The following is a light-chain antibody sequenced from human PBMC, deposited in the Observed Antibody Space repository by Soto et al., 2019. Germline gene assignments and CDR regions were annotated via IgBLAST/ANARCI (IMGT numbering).Light chain of an antibody. CDR3: QRYNNY. CDR1: QTISSW. CDR2: DAS. J-gene: IGKJ2*01. V-gene: IGKV1-5*01. Sequence: DIQMTQSPSTLSASVGDRVTITCRASQTISSWLAWYQQKPGEAPNLLIYDASTLERGVPSRFSGTGSGTEFTLTIDRLQPDDFATYYCQRYNNYFGLGTKVDIK.